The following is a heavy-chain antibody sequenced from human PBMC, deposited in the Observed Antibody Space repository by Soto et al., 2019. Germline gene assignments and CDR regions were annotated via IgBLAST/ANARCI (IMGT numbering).Heavy chain of an antibody. CDR2: ISGSGGST. CDR1: GFTFSSYA. V-gene: IGHV3-23*01. CDR3: AKLDSSGYYGYFDY. J-gene: IGHJ4*02. Sequence: GGSLRLSCAASGFTFSSYAMSWVRQAPGKGLEWVSAISGSGGSTYYADSVKGRFTTSRDNSKNTLYPQMNSLRAEDTAVYYCAKLDSSGYYGYFDYWGQGTLVTVSS. D-gene: IGHD3-22*01.